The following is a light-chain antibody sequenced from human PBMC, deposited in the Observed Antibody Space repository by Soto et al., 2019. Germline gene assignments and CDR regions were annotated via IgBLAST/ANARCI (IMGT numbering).Light chain of an antibody. J-gene: IGKJ5*01. CDR3: QQYGSSPPIT. CDR2: GAS. Sequence: EIVLTQSPGTLSLSPGERATLSCRASQSVSSSYLAWYQQKPGQAPRLLIYGASSRATGIPDRFSGSGSGRGLTLTISRLEPEDFAVYYCQQYGSSPPITFGQWTRREIK. V-gene: IGKV3-20*01. CDR1: QSVSSSY.